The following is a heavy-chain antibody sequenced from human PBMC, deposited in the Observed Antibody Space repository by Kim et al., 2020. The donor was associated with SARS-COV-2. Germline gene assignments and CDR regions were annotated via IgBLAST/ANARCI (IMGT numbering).Heavy chain of an antibody. Sequence: GGSLRLSCTASGFTFGDYAMSWFRQAPGKGLEWVGFIRSKAYGGTTEYAASVKGRFTISRDDSKSIAYLQMNSLKTEDTAVYYCTRDHYYDSSGYSHLPSYYYYYGMDVWGQGTTVTVSS. CDR3: TRDHYYDSSGYSHLPSYYYYYGMDV. V-gene: IGHV3-49*03. CDR2: IRSKAYGGTT. CDR1: GFTFGDYA. D-gene: IGHD3-22*01. J-gene: IGHJ6*02.